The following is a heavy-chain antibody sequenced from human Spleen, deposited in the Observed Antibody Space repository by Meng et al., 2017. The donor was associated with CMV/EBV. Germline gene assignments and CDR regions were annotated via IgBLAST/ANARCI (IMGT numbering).Heavy chain of an antibody. CDR3: ARVTTIFGVVSNDAFDI. Sequence: ASVKVSCKASGGTFSSYGISWVRQAPGQGLEWMGWISAYNGNTNYAQKLQGRVTMTTDTSTSTAYMELRSLRSDDTAVYYCARVTTIFGVVSNDAFDIWGQGTMVTVSS. CDR2: ISAYNGNT. V-gene: IGHV1-18*01. D-gene: IGHD3-3*01. J-gene: IGHJ3*02. CDR1: GGTFSSYG.